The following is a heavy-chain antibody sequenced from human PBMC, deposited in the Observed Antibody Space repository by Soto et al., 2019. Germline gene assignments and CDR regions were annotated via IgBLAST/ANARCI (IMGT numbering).Heavy chain of an antibody. CDR2: MNPNNGNT. Sequence: GASVKVSCKASGYTFTSYDINWVRQATGQGLEWMGWMNPNNGNTDYAQKIQGRVTMTTDTSTSTAYMELRSLRSDDTAVYYCAREAAAGPGGYYYMDVWGKGTTVTVSS. D-gene: IGHD6-13*01. V-gene: IGHV1-8*01. CDR3: AREAAAGPGGYYYMDV. CDR1: GYTFTSYD. J-gene: IGHJ6*03.